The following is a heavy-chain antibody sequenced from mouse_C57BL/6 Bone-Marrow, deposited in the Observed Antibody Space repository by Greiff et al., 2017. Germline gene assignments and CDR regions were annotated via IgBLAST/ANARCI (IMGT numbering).Heavy chain of an antibody. Sequence: QVQLQQSGAELARPGASVKLSCKASGYTFTSYGISWVKQRTGQGLEWIGEIYPRSGNTYYNEKFKGKATLTADKSSSTAYVELRSLTSEDSAVYFCARGGEGYYGNFLFAYWGQGTLVTVSA. CDR2: IYPRSGNT. V-gene: IGHV1-81*01. CDR1: GYTFTSYG. CDR3: ARGGEGYYGNFLFAY. D-gene: IGHD2-1*01. J-gene: IGHJ3*01.